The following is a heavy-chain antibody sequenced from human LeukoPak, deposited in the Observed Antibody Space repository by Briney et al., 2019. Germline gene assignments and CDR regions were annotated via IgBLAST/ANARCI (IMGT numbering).Heavy chain of an antibody. CDR2: IYYSGST. D-gene: IGHD6-13*01. CDR3: ARDTAAAGSAFDI. V-gene: IGHV4-59*01. J-gene: IGHJ3*02. Sequence: PSETLSLTCTVSGGSISSYYWSWIRQPPGKGLEWIGYIYYSGSTNYNPSLKSRVTISVDTSKNQFFLKLSSVTAADTAVYYCARDTAAAGSAFDIWGQGTMVTVSS. CDR1: GGSISSYY.